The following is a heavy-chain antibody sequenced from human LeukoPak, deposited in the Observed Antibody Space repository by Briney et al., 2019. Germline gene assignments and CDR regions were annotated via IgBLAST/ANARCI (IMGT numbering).Heavy chain of an antibody. V-gene: IGHV1-18*01. CDR1: GYTFTSYG. CDR2: ISAYNGNT. D-gene: IGHD3-22*01. J-gene: IGHJ1*01. Sequence: GASVKVSCKASGYTFTSYGISWVRQAPGQGLEWMGWISAYNGNTNYAQKLQGRVTMTTDTSTSTAYMELRSLRSDDTAVYYCARTGDSSGYYQPEYFQHWGQGTLVTVSS. CDR3: ARTGDSSGYYQPEYFQH.